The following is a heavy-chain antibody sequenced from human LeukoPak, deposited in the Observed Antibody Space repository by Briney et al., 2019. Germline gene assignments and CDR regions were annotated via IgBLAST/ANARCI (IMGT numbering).Heavy chain of an antibody. Sequence: SETLSLTCTVSGGSVSSDRYFWSWIRQPPEKGLEWIGNIYYSGNTHYNPSLKSPVTISLDTSKNQFSLKLTSVTAADTAMYYCARHTTSWPYSRFDPWGQGTLVTVSS. CDR3: ARHTTSWPYSRFDP. CDR2: IYYSGNT. CDR1: GGSVSSDRYF. J-gene: IGHJ5*02. D-gene: IGHD2-2*01. V-gene: IGHV4-61*01.